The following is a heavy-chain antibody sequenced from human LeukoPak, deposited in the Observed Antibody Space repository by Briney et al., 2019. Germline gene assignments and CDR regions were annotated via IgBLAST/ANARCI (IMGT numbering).Heavy chain of an antibody. Sequence: SVKVSCKASGGTFSSYAISWVRQAPGRGLEWMGGIIPIFGTANYAQKFQGRVTITADESTSTAYMELSSLRSEDTAVYYCAREDVVVPAAIYYYYGMDVWGQGTTVTVSS. D-gene: IGHD2-2*01. CDR1: GGTFSSYA. CDR3: AREDVVVPAAIYYYYGMDV. CDR2: IIPIFGTA. J-gene: IGHJ6*02. V-gene: IGHV1-69*13.